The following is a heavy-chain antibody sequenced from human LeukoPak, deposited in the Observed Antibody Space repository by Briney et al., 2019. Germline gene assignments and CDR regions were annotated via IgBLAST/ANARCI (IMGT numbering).Heavy chain of an antibody. Sequence: GGSLRLSFAASGFTFISYGMHWVRPAPGKGLEWVAVISYYGSNKYYSDSVKGRFTISRDNNKNSLYLQMNSLKTADTALYFCAREPHPAFGDFVVLAWWGEGTLVTVSS. V-gene: IGHV3-30*03. CDR1: GFTFISYG. CDR2: ISYYGSNK. CDR3: AREPHPAFGDFVVLAW. D-gene: IGHD4-17*01. J-gene: IGHJ4*02.